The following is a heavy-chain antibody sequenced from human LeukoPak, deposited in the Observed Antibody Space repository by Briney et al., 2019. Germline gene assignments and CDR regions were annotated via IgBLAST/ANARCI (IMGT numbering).Heavy chain of an antibody. J-gene: IGHJ4*02. CDR3: ARVSLDTDFWSGYYGRFDY. V-gene: IGHV4-61*08. CDR1: GGSISSGDYY. D-gene: IGHD3-3*01. Sequence: KPSETLSLTCTVSGGSISSGDYYWSWIRQPPGKGLEWIGYIYYSGSTNYNPSLKSRVTISVDTSKNQFSLKLSSVTAADTAVYYCARVSLDTDFWSGYYGRFDYWGQGTLVTVSS. CDR2: IYYSGST.